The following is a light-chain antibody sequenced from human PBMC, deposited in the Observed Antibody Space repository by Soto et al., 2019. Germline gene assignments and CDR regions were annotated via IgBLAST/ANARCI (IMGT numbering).Light chain of an antibody. CDR3: QSYDSSLSGYV. CDR2: GNS. J-gene: IGLJ1*01. Sequence: QSVLTQPPPVSGAPGQRVTISCTGSSSNIGAGYDVHWYHQFPGTAPKLLIYGNSNRPSGVPDRFSGSKSGTSASLAITGLQAEDEADYYCQSYDSSLSGYVFGTGTKVTVL. CDR1: SSNIGAGYD. V-gene: IGLV1-40*01.